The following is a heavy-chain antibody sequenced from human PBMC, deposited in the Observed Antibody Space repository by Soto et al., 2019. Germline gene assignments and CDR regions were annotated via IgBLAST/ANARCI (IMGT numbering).Heavy chain of an antibody. CDR3: ARDGVPTYYDFWSGYRGSNWFDP. D-gene: IGHD3-3*01. CDR2: INHSGST. V-gene: IGHV4-34*01. CDR1: GGSFSGYY. Sequence: QVQLQQWGAGLLKPSETLSLTCAVYGGSFSGYYRSWIRQPPGKGLEWIGEINHSGSTNYNPSLKSRVTISVDTSKNQFSLKLSSVTAADTAVYYCARDGVPTYYDFWSGYRGSNWFDPWGQGTLVTVSS. J-gene: IGHJ5*02.